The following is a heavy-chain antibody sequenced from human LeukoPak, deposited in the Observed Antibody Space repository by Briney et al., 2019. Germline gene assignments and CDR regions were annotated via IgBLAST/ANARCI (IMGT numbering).Heavy chain of an antibody. V-gene: IGHV3-30-3*01. Sequence: GGSLRLSCAASGFTFSSYAMHWVRQAPGKGLEWVAVISYDGSNKYYADSVKGRFTISRDNSKNTLYLQMNSLRAEDTAVYYCARSAATMKYYYYGMDVWGQGTTVTGSS. J-gene: IGHJ6*02. D-gene: IGHD5-12*01. CDR1: GFTFSSYA. CDR2: ISYDGSNK. CDR3: ARSAATMKYYYYGMDV.